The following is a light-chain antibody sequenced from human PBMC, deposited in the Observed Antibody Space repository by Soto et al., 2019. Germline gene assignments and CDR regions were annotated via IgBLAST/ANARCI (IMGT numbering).Light chain of an antibody. Sequence: ELVLTQSPGTLSLSPGERATLSCRTSQSVSSSYLAWYQQKPGQAPRLLIYGTSSRATGIPDTFSGSGSGTAFTLTISILEPEGVAADYCQQYCSSPYNFGQGTKLEIK. CDR3: QQYCSSPYN. J-gene: IGKJ2*01. V-gene: IGKV3-20*01. CDR1: QSVSSSY. CDR2: GTS.